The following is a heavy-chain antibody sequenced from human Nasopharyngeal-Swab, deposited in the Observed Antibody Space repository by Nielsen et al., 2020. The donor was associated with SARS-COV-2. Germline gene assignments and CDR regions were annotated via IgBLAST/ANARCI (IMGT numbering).Heavy chain of an antibody. CDR3: AIDSSGQDY. CDR2: ISGSGGST. D-gene: IGHD6-19*01. J-gene: IGHJ4*02. V-gene: IGHV3-23*01. Sequence: WIRQPPGKGLEWVSAISGSGGSTYYADSVKGRFTISRDNSKNTLYLQMNSLRAEDTAVYYCAIDSSGQDYGGQGTLVTVSS.